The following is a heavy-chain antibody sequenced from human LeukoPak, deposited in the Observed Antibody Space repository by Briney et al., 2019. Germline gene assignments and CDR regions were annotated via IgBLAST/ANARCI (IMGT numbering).Heavy chain of an antibody. J-gene: IGHJ4*02. CDR2: IYTSGST. CDR1: GGSISSGSYY. CDR3: ARTPPHYLSFDY. D-gene: IGHD1-26*01. V-gene: IGHV4-61*02. Sequence: SETLSLTCTVSGGSISSGSYYRSWIRQPAGKGLEWIGRIYTSGSTNYNPSLKSRVTISVDTSKNQFSLKLSSVTAADTAVYYCARTPPHYLSFDYWGQGTLVTVSS.